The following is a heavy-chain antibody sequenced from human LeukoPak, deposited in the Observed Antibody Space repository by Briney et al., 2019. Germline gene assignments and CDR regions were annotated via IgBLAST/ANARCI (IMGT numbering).Heavy chain of an antibody. Sequence: SETLSLTCTVSGGPISSYYWSWIRQPPGKGLEWIGYIYYSGSTNYNPSLKSRVTISVDTSKNQFSLKLSSVTAADTAVYYCARSGYYDKTRYFDLWGRGTLVTVSS. CDR3: ARSGYYDKTRYFDL. J-gene: IGHJ2*01. D-gene: IGHD3-22*01. CDR2: IYYSGST. V-gene: IGHV4-59*01. CDR1: GGPISSYY.